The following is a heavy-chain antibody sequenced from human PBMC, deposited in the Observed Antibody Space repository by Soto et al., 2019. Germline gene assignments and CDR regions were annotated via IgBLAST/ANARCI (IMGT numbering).Heavy chain of an antibody. J-gene: IGHJ6*02. CDR2: ISYDGSNK. Sequence: GGSLRLSCAASGFTFSSYGMHWVRQAPGKGLEWVAVISYDGSNKYYADSVKGRFTISRDNSKNTLYLQMNSLRAEDTAVYYCAKEAEVVVIGDYYYYYGMDVWGQGTTVTVSS. CDR1: GFTFSSYG. CDR3: AKEAEVVVIGDYYYYYGMDV. V-gene: IGHV3-30*18. D-gene: IGHD3-22*01.